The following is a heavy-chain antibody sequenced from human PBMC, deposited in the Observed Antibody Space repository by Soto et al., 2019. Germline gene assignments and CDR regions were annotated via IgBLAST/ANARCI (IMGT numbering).Heavy chain of an antibody. Sequence: SETLSLTCTVSGGSISSGDYYWSWIRQPPGKGLEWIGYIYYSGSTYYNQSLKSRVTISVDTSKNQFSLKLSSVTAADTAVYYCARDLDCGGDCYPKPNAFDIWGQGTMVTVSS. J-gene: IGHJ3*02. CDR1: GGSISSGDYY. D-gene: IGHD2-21*02. CDR2: IYYSGST. CDR3: ARDLDCGGDCYPKPNAFDI. V-gene: IGHV4-30-4*01.